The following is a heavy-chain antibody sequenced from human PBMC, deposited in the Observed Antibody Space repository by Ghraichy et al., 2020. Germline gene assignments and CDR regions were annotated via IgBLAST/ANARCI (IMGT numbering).Heavy chain of an antibody. D-gene: IGHD3-3*01. CDR3: ARGGRDSWSGYLNY. Sequence: GGSLRLSCAASGFTFNSYWMSWVRQAPGKGLEWVANIKQDGSEKCYVDSVKGRFTISRDDAKKSLYLQMNSLRAEDTAVYYCARGGRDSWSGYLNYWGQGTLVTVSS. J-gene: IGHJ4*02. V-gene: IGHV3-7*01. CDR1: GFTFNSYW. CDR2: IKQDGSEK.